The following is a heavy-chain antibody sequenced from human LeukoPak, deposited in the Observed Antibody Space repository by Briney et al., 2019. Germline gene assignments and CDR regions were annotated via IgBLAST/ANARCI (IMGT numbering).Heavy chain of an antibody. Sequence: SETLSLTCTASGGSISSSSYYWGWIRQPPGKGLEWIGSIYYSGSTYYNPSLKSRVTISVDTSKNQFSLQLSSVTAADTAVYYCARHGQWLVRVDYWGQGTLVTVSS. J-gene: IGHJ4*02. D-gene: IGHD6-19*01. CDR3: ARHGQWLVRVDY. V-gene: IGHV4-39*01. CDR1: GGSISSSSYY. CDR2: IYYSGST.